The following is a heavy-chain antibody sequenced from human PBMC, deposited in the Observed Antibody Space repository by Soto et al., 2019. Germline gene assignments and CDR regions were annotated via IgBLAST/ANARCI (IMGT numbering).Heavy chain of an antibody. CDR3: AKCPRGSSDNYFDP. D-gene: IGHD3-16*01. CDR2: ISGSGGDT. CDR1: GFTFRFYA. V-gene: IGHV3-23*01. J-gene: IGHJ5*02. Sequence: PGGSLRLSCAASGFTFRFYAMSWVRQPTGKGLEWISAISGSGGDTYYADSVTGRFTISRDNSKNTGSMQMSNLRAEDTAMYYCAKCPRGSSDNYFDPGGPGTLVTVSS.